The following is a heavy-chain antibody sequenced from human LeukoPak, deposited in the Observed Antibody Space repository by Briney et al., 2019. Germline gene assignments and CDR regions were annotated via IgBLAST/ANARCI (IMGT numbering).Heavy chain of an antibody. J-gene: IGHJ4*02. Sequence: SQTLSLTCTVSGGSISSGGYYWSWIRQHPGKGLEWIGYIYYSGSTYYNPSLKSRVTISVDTSKNQFSLKLSSVTAADTAVYYCARGKYYYDSTGYYPGGDYWGQGTLVTVSS. CDR3: ARGKYYYDSTGYYPGGDY. D-gene: IGHD3-22*01. CDR1: GGSISSGGYY. V-gene: IGHV4-31*03. CDR2: IYYSGST.